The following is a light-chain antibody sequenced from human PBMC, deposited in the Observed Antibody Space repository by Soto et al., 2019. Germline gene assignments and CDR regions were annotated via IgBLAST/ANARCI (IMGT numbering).Light chain of an antibody. Sequence: QAVVTQPPSVSGAPGQTVTISCTGSSTNIRADYDVHWFQQLPGAAPKLLIYGNKYRPSGVPDRFSGSKSGASASLAITGLQAEDDADYYCRSYDVSLHWVFGGGTKLTVL. V-gene: IGLV1-40*03. CDR3: RSYDVSLHWV. J-gene: IGLJ3*02. CDR2: GNK. CDR1: STNIRADYD.